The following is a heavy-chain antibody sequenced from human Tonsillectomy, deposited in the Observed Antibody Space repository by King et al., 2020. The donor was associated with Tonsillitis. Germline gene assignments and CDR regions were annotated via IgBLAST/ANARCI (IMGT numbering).Heavy chain of an antibody. CDR2: IWYDGSNK. J-gene: IGHJ6*03. Sequence: HVQLVESGGGVVQPGRSLRLSCAASGFTFSSHVMHWVRQAPGKGLEWVALIWYDGSNKYYADSVKGRFTSSRDNSKNTLYLQMNSLRAEDTAVYYCASSTYCSGGSCFERDFYYYMNVWGKGTTVTVSS. D-gene: IGHD2-15*01. CDR3: ASSTYCSGGSCFERDFYYYMNV. CDR1: GFTFSSHV. V-gene: IGHV3-33*01.